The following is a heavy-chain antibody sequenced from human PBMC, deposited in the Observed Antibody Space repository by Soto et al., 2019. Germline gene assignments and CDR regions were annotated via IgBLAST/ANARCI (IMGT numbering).Heavy chain of an antibody. V-gene: IGHV4-39*01. D-gene: IGHD3-22*01. J-gene: IGHJ4*02. CDR3: MLGSGWKDFDY. CDR1: GGSISSYY. Sequence: SETLSLTCTVSGGSISSYYWGWIRQPPGKGLEWIGSIYYTGSTYYNPSLKSRVTISVDTSKNQFSLKLRSVTAADTAVYYCMLGSGWKDFDYWGQGTLVTVSS. CDR2: IYYTGST.